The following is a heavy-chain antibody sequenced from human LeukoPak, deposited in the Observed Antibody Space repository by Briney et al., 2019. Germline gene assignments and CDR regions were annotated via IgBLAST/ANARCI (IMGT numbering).Heavy chain of an antibody. CDR3: ARDAYSSSWYRNWFDP. CDR2: ISSSSSTI. CDR1: GFTFSSYS. Sequence: PGGSLRLSCAASGFTFSSYSMNWVRRAPGKGLEWVSYISSSSSTIYYADSVKGRFTISRDNAKNSLYLQMNSLRDEDTAVYYCARDAYSSSWYRNWFDPRGQGTLVTVSS. V-gene: IGHV3-48*02. D-gene: IGHD6-13*01. J-gene: IGHJ5*02.